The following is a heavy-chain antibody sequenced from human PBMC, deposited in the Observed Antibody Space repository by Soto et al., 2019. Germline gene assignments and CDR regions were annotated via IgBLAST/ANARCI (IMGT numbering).Heavy chain of an antibody. J-gene: IGHJ3*02. CDR2: INHSGST. D-gene: IGHD6-6*01. Sequence: PSETLSLTCAVYGGSFSGYYWSWIRQPPGKGLEWIGEINHSGSTNYNPSLKSRVTISVDTSKNQFSLKLSSVTAADTAVYYCAKYSSSSSFRAXFDIWGQGTMVTVSS. CDR3: AKYSSSSSFRAXFDI. V-gene: IGHV4-34*01. CDR1: GGSFSGYY.